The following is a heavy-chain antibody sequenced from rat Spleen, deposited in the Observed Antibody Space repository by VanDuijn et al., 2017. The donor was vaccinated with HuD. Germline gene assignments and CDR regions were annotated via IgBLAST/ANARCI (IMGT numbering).Heavy chain of an antibody. CDR3: ARCFDL. Sequence: EVQLVESGGGLVQPGRSLKLSCAASGFTFSAYDMAWVRQAPTKGLEWVASINTSGGTTYYRDSVKGRFTVSRDNARSTLYLQMDSLRSEDTATYYCARCFDLWGQGVMVTVSS. V-gene: IGHV5S23*01. CDR1: GFTFSAYD. J-gene: IGHJ2*01. CDR2: INTSGGTT.